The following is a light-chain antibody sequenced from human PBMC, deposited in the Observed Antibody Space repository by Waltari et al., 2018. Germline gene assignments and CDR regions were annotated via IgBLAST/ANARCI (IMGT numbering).Light chain of an antibody. Sequence: QSVLTQPPSVSAASGQKVTISCSGRSPNLGKNYFSWYQQFPGTAPKLPIYEDDKRPSGISGRFSGSKSGTSATLDIHGLQTGDEADYYCGTWDSSMSVGVLGGGTKVTVL. CDR3: GTWDSSMSVGV. CDR2: EDD. V-gene: IGLV1-51*01. J-gene: IGLJ2*01. CDR1: SPNLGKNY.